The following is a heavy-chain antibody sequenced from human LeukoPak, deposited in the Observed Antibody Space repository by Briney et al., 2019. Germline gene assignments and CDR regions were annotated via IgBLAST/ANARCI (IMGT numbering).Heavy chain of an antibody. V-gene: IGHV3-7*01. CDR1: GFTFNNYW. CDR3: ARSLRGYSYGYYYYYYYMDV. D-gene: IGHD5-18*01. CDR2: IKEDGSEK. J-gene: IGHJ6*03. Sequence: GGSLRLSCAASGFTFNNYWMNWVRQAPGKGLEWVANIKEDGSEKYYVDSVKGRFTISRDNAKKLLFLQMNSLTPEDTAVYYCARSLRGYSYGYYYYYYYMDVWGKGTTVTISS.